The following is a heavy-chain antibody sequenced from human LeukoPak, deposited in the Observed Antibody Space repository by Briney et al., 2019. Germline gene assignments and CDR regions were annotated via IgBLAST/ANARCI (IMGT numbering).Heavy chain of an antibody. CDR2: ISGSGGST. Sequence: GGSLRLSCAASGFTFSNYWMHWVRQVPGKGLEWVSAISGSGGSTYYADSVKGRFTISRDNSKNTLYLQMNSLRAEDTAVYYCAKSGGEDIVVVPAADDYWGQGTLVTVSS. J-gene: IGHJ4*02. V-gene: IGHV3-23*01. CDR3: AKSGGEDIVVVPAADDY. D-gene: IGHD2-2*01. CDR1: GFTFSNYW.